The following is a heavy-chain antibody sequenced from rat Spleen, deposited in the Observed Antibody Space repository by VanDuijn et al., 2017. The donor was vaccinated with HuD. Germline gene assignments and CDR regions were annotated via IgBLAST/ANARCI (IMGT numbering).Heavy chain of an antibody. CDR1: GFTFSDYG. J-gene: IGHJ2*01. CDR2: ISYGDSSGHSIT. V-gene: IGHV5-29*01. Sequence: EVQLVESGGGLVQPGRSMKLSCAASGFTFSDYGMAWVRQAPTKGLEWVATISYGDSSGHSITYYRDSVKGRFTISRDNAKSTLSLQMDSLQTEDTATYYCARDRTGPWDYWGQGVMVTVSS. CDR3: ARDRTGPWDY. D-gene: IGHD3-2*01.